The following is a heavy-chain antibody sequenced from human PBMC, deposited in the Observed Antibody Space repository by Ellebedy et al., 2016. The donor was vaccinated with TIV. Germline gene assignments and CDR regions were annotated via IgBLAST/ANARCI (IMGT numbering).Heavy chain of an antibody. V-gene: IGHV4-31*03. CDR1: GDSISGGGYY. CDR3: ARGSFPLGGNLHGGFDF. D-gene: IGHD1-14*01. CDR2: IYYNGRA. Sequence: MPSETLSLTCTVSGDSISGGGYYWTWIRQVPGKGLEWIAYIYYNGRAYYNLSLKSRVTISVDTSKNQFSLQLSSVTAADTAFYYCARGSFPLGGNLHGGFDFWGQGALVTVSS. J-gene: IGHJ4*02.